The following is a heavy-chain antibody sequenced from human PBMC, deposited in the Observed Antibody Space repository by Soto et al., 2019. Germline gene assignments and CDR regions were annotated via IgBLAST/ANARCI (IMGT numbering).Heavy chain of an antibody. CDR1: GNTFTTYY. Sequence: QVQLVQSGAEVKKPGASVKVSCKASGNTFTTYYMHWVRQAPGQGLEWMGLINTGGTSTNYAQKFQDRVTMTRDSSTSTVYMELSSLTSEDTAVYYGASGNCYSTSCRSEYGGQGTLVTVST. V-gene: IGHV1-46*03. CDR3: ASGNCYSTSCRSEY. J-gene: IGHJ4*02. D-gene: IGHD2-2*01. CDR2: INTGGTST.